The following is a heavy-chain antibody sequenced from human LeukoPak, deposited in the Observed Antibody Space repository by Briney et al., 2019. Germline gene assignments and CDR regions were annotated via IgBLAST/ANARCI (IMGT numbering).Heavy chain of an antibody. V-gene: IGHV1-18*01. J-gene: IGHJ4*02. Sequence: ASVTVSCKTSGYTFSNFGISWVRQAPGQGLEWMGWISGNNDNPNYGQKFQGRFTVTTDSSTSTAYMELRNLRSDDTAVYYCARDGTSTDDYWGQGTLVTVYS. CDR1: GYTFSNFG. D-gene: IGHD2-2*01. CDR2: ISGNNDNP. CDR3: ARDGTSTDDY.